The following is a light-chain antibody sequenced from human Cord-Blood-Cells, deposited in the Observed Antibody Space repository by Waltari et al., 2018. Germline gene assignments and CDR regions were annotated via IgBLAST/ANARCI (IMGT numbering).Light chain of an antibody. V-gene: IGLV2-8*01. CDR1: SSDVGGYNY. CDR2: EVS. CDR3: SSYAGSNNWV. Sequence: QSALTQPPSASGSPGQSVTISCTGTSSDVGGYNYVSWYQQHPGKAPKLMIYEVSKRASGVPDRFSGSKAGNTASLTVSGLQAGDEADYYCSSYAGSNNWVFGGGTKLTGL. J-gene: IGLJ3*02.